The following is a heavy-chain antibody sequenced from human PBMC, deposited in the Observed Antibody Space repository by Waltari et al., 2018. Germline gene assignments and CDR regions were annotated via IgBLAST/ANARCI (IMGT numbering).Heavy chain of an antibody. D-gene: IGHD2-2*02. CDR1: GYRFTSYW. V-gene: IGHV5-51*01. J-gene: IGHJ4*02. Sequence: EVQLVQSGAEVKKPGESLKISCKGSGYRFTSYWSGWVRQMPGTGLEWMGIIYPGDSDTRYSPSFQGQVTISADKSIITAYLQWSSLKASDTAMYYCARHSYCSSTSCYTSFFDYWGQGTLVTVSS. CDR2: IYPGDSDT. CDR3: ARHSYCSSTSCYTSFFDY.